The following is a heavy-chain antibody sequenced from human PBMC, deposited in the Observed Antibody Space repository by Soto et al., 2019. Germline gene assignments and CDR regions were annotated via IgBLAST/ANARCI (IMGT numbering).Heavy chain of an antibody. J-gene: IGHJ6*01. V-gene: IGHV3-33*01. Sequence: GGSLRLSCAASGFTFRSYGIHWVRQAPGKGLEWVALIWFDGSKKYYVDSVKGRFAVSRDNSKNTLYLQMNSLRVEDTAVYYCARDRLVPYGYGMDVWGQGTTVNVSS. CDR2: IWFDGSKK. CDR3: ARDRLVPYGYGMDV. CDR1: GFTFRSYG. D-gene: IGHD2-2*01.